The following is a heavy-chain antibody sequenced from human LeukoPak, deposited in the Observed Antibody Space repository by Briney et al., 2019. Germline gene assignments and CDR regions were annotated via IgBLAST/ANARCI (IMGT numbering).Heavy chain of an antibody. Sequence: GASVKVSCKASGGTFSSYAISWVRQAPGQGLEWMGGIIPIFGTANYAQKFQGRVTITADKSTSTAYMELSSLRSEDTAVYYCASRGGTTSYYYYMDVWGKGTTVTVSS. CDR3: ASRGGTTSYYYYMDV. V-gene: IGHV1-69*06. D-gene: IGHD1-1*01. J-gene: IGHJ6*03. CDR1: GGTFSSYA. CDR2: IIPIFGTA.